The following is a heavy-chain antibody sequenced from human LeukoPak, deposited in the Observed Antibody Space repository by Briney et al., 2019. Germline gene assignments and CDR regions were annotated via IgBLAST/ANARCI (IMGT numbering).Heavy chain of an antibody. V-gene: IGHV4-34*01. CDR3: ARGNSSSSAFDY. J-gene: IGHJ4*02. CDR1: GGSFSGYY. Sequence: SETLSLTCAVYGGSFSGYYWSWIRLPPGKGLEWIGEINHSGSTIYNPSLKSRVTISVDTSKNQFSLKLSSLTAADTAVYYCARGNSSSSAFDYWGQGTLVTVSS. CDR2: INHSGST. D-gene: IGHD6-6*01.